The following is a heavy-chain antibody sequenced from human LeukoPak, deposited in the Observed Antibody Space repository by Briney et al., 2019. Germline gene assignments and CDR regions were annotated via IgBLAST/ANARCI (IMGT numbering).Heavy chain of an antibody. Sequence: GGSLRLSCAASGFTFSSYSMTWVRQAPGKGLEWVSSISSSSSYIYYADSVKGRFTISRDNAKNSLYLQMNSLRAEDTAVYSCARDYCSGGSCSSDYWGQGTLVTVSS. CDR2: ISSSSSYI. CDR3: ARDYCSGGSCSSDY. V-gene: IGHV3-21*01. D-gene: IGHD2-15*01. CDR1: GFTFSSYS. J-gene: IGHJ4*02.